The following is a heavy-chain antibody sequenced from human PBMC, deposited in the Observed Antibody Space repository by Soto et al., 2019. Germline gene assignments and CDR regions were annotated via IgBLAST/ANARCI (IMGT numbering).Heavy chain of an antibody. V-gene: IGHV3-30*18. D-gene: IGHD6-19*01. CDR3: AKDSSGWYGTQFFYYYYGMDV. CDR2: ISYDGSNK. CDR1: GGTFISYG. Sequence: GGSLRLSCAASGGTFISYGMHWVRQAPGKGLEWVAVISYDGSNKYYADSVKGRSTISRDNSKNTLYLQMNSLRAEDTAVYYCAKDSSGWYGTQFFYYYYGMDVWGQGTTVTVSS. J-gene: IGHJ6*02.